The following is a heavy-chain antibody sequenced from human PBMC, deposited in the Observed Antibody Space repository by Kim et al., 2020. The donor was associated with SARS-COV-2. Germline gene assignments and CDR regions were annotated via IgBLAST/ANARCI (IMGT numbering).Heavy chain of an antibody. Sequence: SETLSLTCTVSGGSISSSNYYWGWIRQPPGKGLEWIGSIYYSGSTYYNPSLKSRVTMSVDTYKNQFSLKLSSVTAADTAFYYCARDTGASAGTFSVDYWGQGTLVTVSS. D-gene: IGHD6-13*01. CDR1: GGSISSSNYY. V-gene: IGHV4-39*07. CDR3: ARDTGASAGTFSVDY. J-gene: IGHJ4*02. CDR2: IYYSGST.